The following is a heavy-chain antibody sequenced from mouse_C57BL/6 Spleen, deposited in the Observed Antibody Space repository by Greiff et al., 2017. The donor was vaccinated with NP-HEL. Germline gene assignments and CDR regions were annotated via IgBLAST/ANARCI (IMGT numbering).Heavy chain of an antibody. J-gene: IGHJ2*01. V-gene: IGHV5-9*01. CDR2: ISGGGGNT. CDR1: GFTFSSYT. Sequence: EVMLVESGGGLVKPGGSLKLSCAASGFTFSSYTMSWVRQTPEKRLEWVATISGGGGNTYYPDSVKGRFTISRDNAKNTLYLQMSSLRSEDTALYYCARHGGSSPFDDWGQGTTLTVSS. CDR3: ARHGGSSPFDD. D-gene: IGHD1-1*01.